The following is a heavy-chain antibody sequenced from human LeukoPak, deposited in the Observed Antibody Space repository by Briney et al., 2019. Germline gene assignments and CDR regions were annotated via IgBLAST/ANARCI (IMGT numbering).Heavy chain of an antibody. Sequence: SVKVSCKASGGTFSSYTISWVRQAPGQGLEWMGRIIPILGIANYAQKFQGRVTITADKSTSTAYMELSSLRSEDTAVYYCARDRSMPYDAFDIWGQGTMVTVSS. D-gene: IGHD2/OR15-2a*01. CDR1: GGTFSSYT. J-gene: IGHJ3*02. V-gene: IGHV1-69*04. CDR2: IIPILGIA. CDR3: ARDRSMPYDAFDI.